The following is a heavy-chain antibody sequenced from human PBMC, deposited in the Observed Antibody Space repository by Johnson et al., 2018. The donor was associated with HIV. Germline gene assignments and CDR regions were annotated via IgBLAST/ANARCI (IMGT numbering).Heavy chain of an antibody. CDR2: ISYDGSNT. CDR1: GFTFSSYG. CDR3: AKDKDAFDI. V-gene: IGHV3-30*18. Sequence: QVQLVESGGGVVQPGRSLRLSCAASGFTFSSYGMHWVRQAPGKGLEWVAVISYDGSNTYYADSVKGRFTISRDNSKNTLYLQMNSLRAEDTAVYYCAKDKDAFDIWGQGTMVTVSS. J-gene: IGHJ3*02.